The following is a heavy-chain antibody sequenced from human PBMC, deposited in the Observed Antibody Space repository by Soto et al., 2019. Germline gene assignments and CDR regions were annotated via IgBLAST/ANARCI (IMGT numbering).Heavy chain of an antibody. CDR3: ARVTGYSYGSWFYAPIDYSYSYMXV. J-gene: IGHJ6*03. CDR1: GYTFTSYG. Sequence: GASVKVSCKASGYTFTSYGISWVRQAPGQGLEWMGWISAYNGNTNYAQKLQGRVTMTTDTSTSTAYMELRSLRSDDTAVYYCARVTGYSYGSWFYAPIDYSYSYMXVWGKGTTVTVSS. CDR2: ISAYNGNT. D-gene: IGHD5-18*01. V-gene: IGHV1-18*01.